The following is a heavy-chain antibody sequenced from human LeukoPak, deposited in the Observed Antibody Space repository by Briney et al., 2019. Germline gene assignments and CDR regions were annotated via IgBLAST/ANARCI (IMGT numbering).Heavy chain of an antibody. D-gene: IGHD6-13*01. J-gene: IGHJ6*03. CDR2: MNPNSGNT. V-gene: IGHV1-8*01. CDR1: GYTFTSYD. Sequence: GASVKVSCKASGYTFTSYDINWVRQATGQGLEWMGWMNPNSGNTGYAQKFQGRVTMTRNTSISTAYMELSSLRSEDTAVYYCAREVQQLGDYYYYYMDVWGKGTTVTISS. CDR3: AREVQQLGDYYYYYMDV.